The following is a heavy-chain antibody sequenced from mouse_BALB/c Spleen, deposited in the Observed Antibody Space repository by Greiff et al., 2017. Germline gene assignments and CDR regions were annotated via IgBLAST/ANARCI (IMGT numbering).Heavy chain of an antibody. D-gene: IGHD1-1*01. CDR3: ARTGDYYGSVAY. CDR2: INPSTGYT. Sequence: QVQLQQSGADLAKPGASVKMSCKASGYTFTSYWMHWVKQRPGQGLEWIGYINPSTGYTEYNQKFKDKATLTADKSSSTAYMQLSSLTSEDSAVYYCARTGDYYGSVAYWGQGTLVTVSA. CDR1: GYTFTSYW. J-gene: IGHJ3*01. V-gene: IGHV1-7*01.